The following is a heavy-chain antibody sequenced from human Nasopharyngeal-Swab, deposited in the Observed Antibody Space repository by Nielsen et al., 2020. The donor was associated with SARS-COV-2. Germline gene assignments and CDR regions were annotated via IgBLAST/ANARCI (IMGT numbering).Heavy chain of an antibody. J-gene: IGHJ2*01. CDR3: SRATFAYWYFDL. Sequence: GGSLRLSCAASGFTVSSNYMSWVRQAPGKGLEWVSVIYSGGSTYYADSVKGRFTISRDNSKNTLYLQMNSLRAEDTAVYYCSRATFAYWYFDLWGRGTLVTVSS. CDR1: GFTVSSNY. V-gene: IGHV3-66*01. D-gene: IGHD2/OR15-2a*01. CDR2: IYSGGST.